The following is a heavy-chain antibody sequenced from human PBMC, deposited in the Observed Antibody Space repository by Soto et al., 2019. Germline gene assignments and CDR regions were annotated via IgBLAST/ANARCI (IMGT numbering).Heavy chain of an antibody. CDR2: MNPHSGNT. V-gene: IGHV1-8*01. CDR1: GYTFTSYD. CDR3: ARVSDFWTPGRIYYYSYMDV. D-gene: IGHD3-3*01. J-gene: IGHJ6*03. Sequence: ASVKVSCKASGYTFTSYDINWVRQATGQGLEWMGWMNPHSGNTGYAQKFQGRVTMTRNTSISTAYMELSSLRSEDTAVYYCARVSDFWTPGRIYYYSYMDVWGKGTTVTVSS.